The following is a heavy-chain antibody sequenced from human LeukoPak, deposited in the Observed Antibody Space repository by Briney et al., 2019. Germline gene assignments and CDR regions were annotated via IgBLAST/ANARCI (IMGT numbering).Heavy chain of an antibody. V-gene: IGHV3-15*01. CDR1: GFTFSNGW. CDR3: TANDTYYYDSSGYFQPFDC. CDR2: NTSKSDGETT. D-gene: IGHD3-22*01. Sequence: GGFLRLSCAASGFTFSNGWMNWVRHAPRRGLVLGGRNTSKSDGETTDYAAPVKGRFIISGDDSKNTLYLQMNSLKTEDTAVYYCTANDTYYYDSSGYFQPFDCWGQGTLVTVSS. J-gene: IGHJ4*02.